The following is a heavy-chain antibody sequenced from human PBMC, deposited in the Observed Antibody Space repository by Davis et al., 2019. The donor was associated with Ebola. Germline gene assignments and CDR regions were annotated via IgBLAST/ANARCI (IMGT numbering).Heavy chain of an antibody. J-gene: IGHJ4*02. V-gene: IGHV3-48*03. Sequence: PGGSLRLSCAASGFTFSSYEMNWVRQAPGKGLEWVSYISSSGNTIYYADSVKGRFTISRDNAKNSLYLQINSLRAEDTAVYYCARESSSSWYYFDYWGGSPGHRLL. CDR3: ARESSSSWYYFDY. D-gene: IGHD6-13*01. CDR2: ISSSGNTI. CDR1: GFTFSSYE.